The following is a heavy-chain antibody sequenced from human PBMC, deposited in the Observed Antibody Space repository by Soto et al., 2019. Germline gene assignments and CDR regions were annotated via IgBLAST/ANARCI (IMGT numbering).Heavy chain of an antibody. Sequence: QLQLQESGPGLVKPSETLSLTCTVSGGSISSSSYYWGWIRQPPGKGLEWIGSIYYSGSTYYNPSRKSRVTISVDTSKNQFSLKLSSVTAADTAVYYCARLLGYSSSWFPANWFDPWGQGTLVTVSS. D-gene: IGHD6-13*01. V-gene: IGHV4-39*01. CDR3: ARLLGYSSSWFPANWFDP. CDR2: IYYSGST. CDR1: GGSISSSSYY. J-gene: IGHJ5*02.